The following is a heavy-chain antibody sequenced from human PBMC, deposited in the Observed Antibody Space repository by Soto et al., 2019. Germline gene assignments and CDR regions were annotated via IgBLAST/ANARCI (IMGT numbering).Heavy chain of an antibody. CDR1: GGSISSGDYY. Sequence: TLSLTCTVSGGSISSGDYYWSWIRQPPGKGLEWIGYIYYSGSTYYNPSLKSRVTISVDTSKNQFSLKLSSVTAADTAMYYCARVGGSGSYSTRYFDYWGQGTLVTVSS. D-gene: IGHD3-10*01. CDR3: ARVGGSGSYSTRYFDY. V-gene: IGHV4-30-4*01. J-gene: IGHJ4*02. CDR2: IYYSGST.